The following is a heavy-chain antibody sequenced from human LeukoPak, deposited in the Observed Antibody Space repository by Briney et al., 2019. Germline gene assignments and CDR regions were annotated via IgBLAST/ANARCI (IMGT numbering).Heavy chain of an antibody. J-gene: IGHJ4*02. D-gene: IGHD3-22*01. CDR2: IYDSGST. CDR3: ARHRGHYDSRYD. V-gene: IGHV4-59*08. CDR1: GGSISSYY. Sequence: SETLSLTCTVSGGSISSYYWSWIRQPPGKGLEWIGYIYDSGSTKYNPSLKSRLTISVDTSKNQFSLKLSSVTAADTAVYYCARHRGHYDSRYDWGQGTLATVSS.